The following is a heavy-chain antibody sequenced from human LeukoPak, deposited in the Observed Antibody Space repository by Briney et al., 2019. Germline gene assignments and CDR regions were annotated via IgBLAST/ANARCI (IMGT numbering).Heavy chain of an antibody. Sequence: PSETLSLTCAVYGGSFSGYYRSWIRQPPGKGLEWIGEINHSGSTNYNPSLKSRVTISVDTSKNQFSLKLSSVTAADTAVYYCARFTTIAVAGTVFYFDHWGQGTLVTVSS. CDR3: ARFTTIAVAGTVFYFDH. D-gene: IGHD6-19*01. CDR1: GGSFSGYY. J-gene: IGHJ4*02. CDR2: INHSGST. V-gene: IGHV4-34*01.